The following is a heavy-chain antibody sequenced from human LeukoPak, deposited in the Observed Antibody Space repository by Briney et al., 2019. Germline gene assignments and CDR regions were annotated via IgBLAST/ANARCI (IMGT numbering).Heavy chain of an antibody. CDR2: ISYDGSNK. D-gene: IGHD2-2*02. J-gene: IGHJ6*02. CDR3: AKSHCSSTSCYSYYYYYGMDV. Sequence: QPGRSLRLSCAASGFTVSSYGMHWVRQAPGKGLEWVAVISYDGSNKYYADSVKGRFTISRDNSKNTLYLQMNSLRAEDTAVYYCAKSHCSSTSCYSYYYYYGMDVWGQGTTVTVSS. V-gene: IGHV3-30*18. CDR1: GFTVSSYG.